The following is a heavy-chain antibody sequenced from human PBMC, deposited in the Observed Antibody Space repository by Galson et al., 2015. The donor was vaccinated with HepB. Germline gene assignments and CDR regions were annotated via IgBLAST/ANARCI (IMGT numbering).Heavy chain of an antibody. J-gene: IGHJ4*02. CDR2: INPGNGNT. V-gene: IGHV1-3*01. CDR1: GYTFTNYA. D-gene: IGHD1-26*01. Sequence: CKASGYTFTNYAIHWVRQAPGQRLEWMGWINPGNGNTKYSQKLQGRVTITRYTSASTAYMELSSMRSEDTAVYYCARDPDPLGATKVLDYWGQGTLVTVSS. CDR3: ARDPDPLGATKVLDY.